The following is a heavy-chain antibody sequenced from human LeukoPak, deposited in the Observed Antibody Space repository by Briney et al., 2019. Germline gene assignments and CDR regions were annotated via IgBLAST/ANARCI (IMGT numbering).Heavy chain of an antibody. V-gene: IGHV1-69*06. CDR1: GGTLSSYA. J-gene: IGHJ4*02. CDR3: ARVNLGRYCSGGSCSYYFDY. Sequence: SVKVSCKASGGTLSSYAISWVRQAPGQGLEWMGGIIPIFGTANYAQKFQGRVTITADKSTSTAYMELSSLRSEDTAVYYCARVNLGRYCSGGSCSYYFDYWGQGTLVTVSS. D-gene: IGHD2-15*01. CDR2: IIPIFGTA.